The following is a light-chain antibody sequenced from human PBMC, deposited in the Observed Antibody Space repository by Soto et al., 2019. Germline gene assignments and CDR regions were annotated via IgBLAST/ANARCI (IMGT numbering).Light chain of an antibody. Sequence: TQSPSSLSASVGDRVTLSCRASQSVSIDLAWYQKTPGQAPRLLIYGASTRATGIPARFSGSGSGTEFNLTISRLQTDDFATYLCQQYSDYSRTVGQGTKVDIK. J-gene: IGKJ1*01. CDR3: QQYSDYSRT. V-gene: IGKV3-15*01. CDR2: GAS. CDR1: QSVSID.